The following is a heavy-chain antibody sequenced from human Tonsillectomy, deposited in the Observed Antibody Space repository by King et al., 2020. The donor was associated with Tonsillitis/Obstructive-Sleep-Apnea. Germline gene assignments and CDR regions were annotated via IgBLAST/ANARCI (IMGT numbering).Heavy chain of an antibody. CDR3: AKSGDTAMVTGYYYGMDV. D-gene: IGHD5-18*01. V-gene: IGHV3-23*04. CDR2: ISGSGGST. J-gene: IGHJ6*04. CDR1: GFTFSSYA. Sequence: VQLVESGGGLVQPGGSLRLSCAASGFTFSSYAMSWVRQAPGKGLEWVSAISGSGGSTYYADSVKGRFTISRDNSKTTLYLQMNSLRAEDTAVYYCAKSGDTAMVTGYYYGMDVWGKGTTVTVSS.